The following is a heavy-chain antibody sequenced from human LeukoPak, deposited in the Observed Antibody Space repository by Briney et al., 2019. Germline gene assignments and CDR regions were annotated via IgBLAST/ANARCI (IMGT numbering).Heavy chain of an antibody. CDR1: GGTFSSYA. J-gene: IGHJ4*02. CDR3: ARDGTFYGGSYSYYFDY. D-gene: IGHD1-26*01. V-gene: IGHV1-18*01. Sequence: ASVKVSCKASGGTFSSYAISWVRQARGQGLEWMGWISVYSDNTKYAQKLQGRVTMTTDTSTSTAYMEMRSLRSDDTAVYYCARDGTFYGGSYSYYFDYWGQGTLLTVS. CDR2: ISVYSDNT.